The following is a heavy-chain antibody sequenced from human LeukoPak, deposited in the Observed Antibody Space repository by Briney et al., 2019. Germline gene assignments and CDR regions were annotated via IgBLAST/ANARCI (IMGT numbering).Heavy chain of an antibody. CDR1: GFTFSSYD. V-gene: IGHV3-13*04. CDR3: ARGYYGSGSYEDWFDP. J-gene: IGHJ5*02. CDR2: IGTAGDT. Sequence: GGSLRLSCAASGFTFSSYDMHWVRQATGKGLEWVSAIGTAGDTCYPGSVKGRFTISRENAKNSLYLQMNSLRAGDTAVYYCARGYYGSGSYEDWFDPWGQGTLVTVSS. D-gene: IGHD3-10*01.